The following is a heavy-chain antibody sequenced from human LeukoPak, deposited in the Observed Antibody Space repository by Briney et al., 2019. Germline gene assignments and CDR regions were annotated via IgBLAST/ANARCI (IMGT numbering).Heavy chain of an antibody. V-gene: IGHV1-69*13. CDR2: IIPIFGTA. CDR3: ASSSLYYYDSSGWDY. D-gene: IGHD3-22*01. J-gene: IGHJ4*02. CDR1: GGTFSSYA. Sequence: ASVTASCKASGGTFSSYAISWVRQAPGHGLEWMGGIIPIFGTANYAQKFQGRVTITADESTSTAYMELSSLRSEDTAVYYCASSSLYYYDSSGWDYWGQGTLVTVSS.